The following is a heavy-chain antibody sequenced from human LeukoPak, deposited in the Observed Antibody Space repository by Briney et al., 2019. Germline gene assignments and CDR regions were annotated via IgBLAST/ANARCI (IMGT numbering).Heavy chain of an antibody. CDR1: GDSVSSNSAA. D-gene: IGHD6-19*01. J-gene: IGHJ4*02. CDR2: TYYRSKWHN. CDR3: ARLAVAGTDFDY. Sequence: SQTLSLTCAISGDSVSSNSAAWNWIRQSPSRGLEWLGRTYYRSKWHNHYAVSVKSRITINPDTSKNQFSLQLNSVTPEDTAGDYCARLAVAGTDFDYWGQGTPVTVSS. V-gene: IGHV6-1*01.